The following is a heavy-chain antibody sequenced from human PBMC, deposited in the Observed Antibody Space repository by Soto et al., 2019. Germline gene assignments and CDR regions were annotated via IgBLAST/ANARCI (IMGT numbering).Heavy chain of an antibody. J-gene: IGHJ6*02. Sequence: GGSLRLSCAASGFTFDDYTMHWVRQAPGKGLEWVSLISWDGGSTYYADSVKGRFTISRDNSKNSLHLQMNSLRTEDTALYYCAKENRIAAIFYYGMDVWGQGTTVTVSS. CDR2: ISWDGGST. V-gene: IGHV3-43*01. D-gene: IGHD6-6*01. CDR3: AKENRIAAIFYYGMDV. CDR1: GFTFDDYT.